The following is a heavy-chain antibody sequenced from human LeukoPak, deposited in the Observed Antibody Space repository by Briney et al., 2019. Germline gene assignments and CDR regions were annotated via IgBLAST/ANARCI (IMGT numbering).Heavy chain of an antibody. V-gene: IGHV4-61*01. CDR2: IYYSGDT. CDR3: AREDIVVVTATLDAFDI. Sequence: PSETLSLTCTVSGGSISSSSYYWSWIRQPPGKGLEWLGYIYYSGDTNYNPSLQSRVTVSVDTSKNQFSLKLTSVTAADTAVYYCAREDIVVVTATLDAFDIWGQGTMVTVSS. J-gene: IGHJ3*02. D-gene: IGHD2-21*02. CDR1: GGSISSSSYY.